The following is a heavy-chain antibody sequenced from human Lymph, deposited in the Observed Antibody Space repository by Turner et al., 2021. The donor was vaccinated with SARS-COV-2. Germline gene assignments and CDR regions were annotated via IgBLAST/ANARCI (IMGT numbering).Heavy chain of an antibody. D-gene: IGHD2-8*01. J-gene: IGHJ4*02. CDR1: GGSISSGDYY. Sequence: QVQLQESGPGLVKPSQTLSLTCTVSGGSISSGDYYWSWIRQPPGKGLEWIGYIYYSGSTYYNQSLKSRVTISVDTSKNQFSLKLSSVTAADTAVYYCARVVVLRRAYFDYWGQGTLVTVSS. V-gene: IGHV4-30-4*01. CDR2: IYYSGST. CDR3: ARVVVLRRAYFDY.